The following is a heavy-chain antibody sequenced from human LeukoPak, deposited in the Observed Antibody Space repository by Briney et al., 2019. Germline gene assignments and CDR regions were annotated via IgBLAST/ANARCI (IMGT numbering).Heavy chain of an antibody. V-gene: IGHV4-59*08. CDR2: IHYSGST. Sequence: SETLSLTCTVSGGSISNYYWSWIRQPPGKGLEWIGYIHYSGSTNYNSSLKSRVTISVDTSKNQFSLKLTSVTAADTAVYYCASLLWFGEFDYWGRGTLVTVSS. CDR3: ASLLWFGEFDY. D-gene: IGHD3-10*01. J-gene: IGHJ4*02. CDR1: GGSISNYY.